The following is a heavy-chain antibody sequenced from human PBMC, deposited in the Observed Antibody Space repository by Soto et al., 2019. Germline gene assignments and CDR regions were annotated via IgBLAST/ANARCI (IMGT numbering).Heavy chain of an antibody. J-gene: IGHJ6*02. CDR1: GYSFTTYW. CDR3: ARHEATYYNFYGMDV. V-gene: IGHV5-51*01. Sequence: ESLKISCESHGYSFTTYWITWVRQKPGKGLEWVGSFHPGESDTRYSPSFQGQVTISADRSLATAYPQWSSLQAADTAIYYCARHEATYYNFYGMDVWGQGTTVTVSS. CDR2: FHPGESDT.